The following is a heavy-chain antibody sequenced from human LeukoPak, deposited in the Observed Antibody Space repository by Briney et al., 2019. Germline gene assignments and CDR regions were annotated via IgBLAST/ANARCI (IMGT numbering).Heavy chain of an antibody. Sequence: SETLSLTCAVSGGSISSGGYSWSWIRQPPGKGLEWIGEINHSGSTNYNPSLKSRVTISVDTSKNQFSLKLSSVTAADTAVYYCARAADTAMVTVDYWGQGTLVTVSS. V-gene: IGHV4-30-2*01. CDR1: GGSISSGGYS. CDR3: ARAADTAMVTVDY. D-gene: IGHD5-18*01. CDR2: INHSGST. J-gene: IGHJ4*02.